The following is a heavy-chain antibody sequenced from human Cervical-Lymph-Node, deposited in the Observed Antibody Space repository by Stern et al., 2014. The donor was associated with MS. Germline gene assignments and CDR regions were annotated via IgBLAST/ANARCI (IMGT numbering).Heavy chain of an antibody. V-gene: IGHV3-7*01. J-gene: IGHJ4*02. D-gene: IGHD2-2*01. CDR2: IKQDGSEK. CDR1: GFTFSSYW. Sequence: EVQLVESGGGLVQPGGSLRLSCAASGFTFSSYWMSWVRQAPGKGLEWVANIKQDGSEKYYVDSVKGRFTISRDNAKNSLYLQMNSLRAEDTAVYYCARDGFLGYCSSTSCYGDYWGQGTLVTVSS. CDR3: ARDGFLGYCSSTSCYGDY.